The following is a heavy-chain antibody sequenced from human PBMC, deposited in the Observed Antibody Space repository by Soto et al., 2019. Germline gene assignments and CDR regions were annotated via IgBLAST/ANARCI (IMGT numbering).Heavy chain of an antibody. CDR2: ISAYNGNT. J-gene: IGHJ6*04. Sequence: ASVKVSCKASGYTFTSYGISWVRQAPGQGLEWMGWISAYNGNTNYAQKLQGRVTMTTDTSTSTAYMELRSLRSDDTAVYYCARVPRNIVVVPAAGALDVWGKGTTVTVSS. CDR3: ARVPRNIVVVPAAGALDV. CDR1: GYTFTSYG. V-gene: IGHV1-18*01. D-gene: IGHD2-2*01.